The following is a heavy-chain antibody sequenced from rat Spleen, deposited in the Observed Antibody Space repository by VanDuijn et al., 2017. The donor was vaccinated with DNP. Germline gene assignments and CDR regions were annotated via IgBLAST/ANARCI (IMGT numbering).Heavy chain of an antibody. CDR1: GYSITSNY. CDR2: RRYGVST. J-gene: IGHJ4*01. V-gene: IGHV3-1*01. CDR3: ARLRLEWEVRAMDA. D-gene: IGHD1-1*01. Sequence: EVQLQESGPGLVKPSQSLSLTCSVTGYSITSNYWGWIRKFPGSEMEWIGHRRYGVSTRYNPSLKSRISITRDTSKNQFFLQLNSLTTEDTATYYCARLRLEWEVRAMDAWGQGTSVTVSS.